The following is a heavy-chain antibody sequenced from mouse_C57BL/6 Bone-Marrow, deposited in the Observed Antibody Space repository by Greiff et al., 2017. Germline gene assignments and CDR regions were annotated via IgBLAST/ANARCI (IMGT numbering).Heavy chain of an antibody. J-gene: IGHJ2*01. Sequence: EVKVEESGGGLVKPGGSLKLSCAASGFTFSSYAMSWVRQTPEKKLEWVATISDGGSYTYYPDNVKGRFTISRDNAKNNLYLHMSHLKSEDTAMYYCATHYYGSFAYWGQGTTLSVSS. CDR1: GFTFSSYA. CDR2: ISDGGSYT. V-gene: IGHV5-4*03. CDR3: ATHYYGSFAY. D-gene: IGHD1-1*01.